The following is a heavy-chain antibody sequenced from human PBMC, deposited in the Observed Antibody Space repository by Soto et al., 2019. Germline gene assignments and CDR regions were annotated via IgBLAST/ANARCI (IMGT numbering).Heavy chain of an antibody. D-gene: IGHD5-12*01. CDR1: GGSISGYY. Sequence: SETLSLTCTVSGGSISGYYWSWIRQPPGKGLEWIGYIYYRGNTHYNSSLESRVTISVDTSRDQFSLKLSSVTAADTAVYYCAKEHGGGISTITSFFDSWGQGNPVT. V-gene: IGHV4-59*12. CDR2: IYYRGNT. CDR3: AKEHGGGISTITSFFDS. J-gene: IGHJ4*02.